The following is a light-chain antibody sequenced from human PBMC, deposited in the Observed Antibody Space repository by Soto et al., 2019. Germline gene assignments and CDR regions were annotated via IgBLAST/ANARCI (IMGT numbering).Light chain of an antibody. J-gene: IGLJ2*01. Sequence: QSALTQPPSASGSPGQSVTISCTGTSTDVGGYNYVSWYQQHPGKAPKLMISEVSKRPSGVPDRFSGSKSGNTASLTVSGLQAEDEADYYCSSFAAGDIVLFGGGTKVTVL. CDR3: SSFAAGDIVL. CDR1: STDVGGYNY. CDR2: EVS. V-gene: IGLV2-8*01.